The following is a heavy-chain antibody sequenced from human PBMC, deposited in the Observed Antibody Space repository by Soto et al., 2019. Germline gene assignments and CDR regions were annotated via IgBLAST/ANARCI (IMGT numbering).Heavy chain of an antibody. Sequence: TLSLTCTVSGGSISSGGYYWSWIRQHPGKGLEWIGNIYYSGSTYYNPSLKSRVTISVDTSKNQFSLRLSSVTAADTAVYYCARAPSGRFDCWGQGTLVTVSS. J-gene: IGHJ4*02. D-gene: IGHD3-10*01. CDR1: GGSISSGGYY. CDR3: ARAPSGRFDC. V-gene: IGHV4-31*03. CDR2: IYYSGST.